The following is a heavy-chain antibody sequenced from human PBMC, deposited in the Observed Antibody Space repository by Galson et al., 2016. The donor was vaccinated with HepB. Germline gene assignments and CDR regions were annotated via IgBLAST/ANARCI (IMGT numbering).Heavy chain of an antibody. CDR1: GFTFNRYE. Sequence: SLRLSCAASGFTFNRYEMNWVRQAPGKGLEWVSGISGSGDTKFDDSVKGRFTISRDNSKTTLYLQMNSLRVEDTAVYYCAKISVQYSYHYWGFDYWGQGTLVTVSS. V-gene: IGHV3-23*01. CDR3: AKISVQYSYHYWGFDY. D-gene: IGHD5-18*01. J-gene: IGHJ4*02. CDR2: ISGSGDT.